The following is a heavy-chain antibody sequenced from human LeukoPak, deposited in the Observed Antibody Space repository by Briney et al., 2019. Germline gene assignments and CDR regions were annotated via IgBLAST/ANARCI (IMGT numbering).Heavy chain of an antibody. D-gene: IGHD3-10*01. Sequence: GGSLRLSCAASGFTFRSYSMNWVRQAPGKGLEWVSSISSSSYIYYADSVKGRFTISRDNAKNSLYLQMNSLRAEDTAVYYCARDLWRNAFDIWGQGTMVTVS. V-gene: IGHV3-21*01. CDR3: ARDLWRNAFDI. CDR2: ISSSSYI. J-gene: IGHJ3*02. CDR1: GFTFRSYS.